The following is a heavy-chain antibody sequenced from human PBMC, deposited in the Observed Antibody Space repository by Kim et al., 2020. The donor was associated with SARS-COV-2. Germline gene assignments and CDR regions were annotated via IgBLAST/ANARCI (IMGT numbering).Heavy chain of an antibody. V-gene: IGHV4-31*03. Sequence: SETLSLTCTVSGGSISSGGYYWSWIRQHPGKGLEWIGYIYYSGSTYYNPSLKSRVTISVDTSKNQFSLKLSSVTAADTAVYYCARDHGYSSSWYGVGGMDVWGHGTTVTVSS. CDR3: ARDHGYSSSWYGVGGMDV. D-gene: IGHD6-13*01. J-gene: IGHJ6*02. CDR2: IYYSGST. CDR1: GGSISSGGYY.